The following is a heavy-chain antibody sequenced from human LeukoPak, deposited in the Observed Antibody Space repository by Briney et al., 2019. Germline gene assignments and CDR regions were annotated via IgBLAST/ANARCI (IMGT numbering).Heavy chain of an antibody. V-gene: IGHV4-34*01. Sequence: SETLSLTCAVYGGSFSGYYWSWIRQPPGKGREWIGEINHSGSTNYNPSLKSRVTISVDTSKNQFSLKLSSVTAADTAVYYCARGRNGYCSGGSCYALGYWGQGTLVTVSS. CDR2: INHSGST. CDR3: ARGRNGYCSGGSCYALGY. J-gene: IGHJ4*02. CDR1: GGSFSGYY. D-gene: IGHD2-15*01.